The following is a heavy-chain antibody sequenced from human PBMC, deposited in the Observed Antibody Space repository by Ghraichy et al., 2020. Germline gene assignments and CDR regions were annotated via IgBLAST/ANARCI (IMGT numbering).Heavy chain of an antibody. CDR3: ARSGWYYFDY. CDR1: GFTFSSYN. V-gene: IGHV3-48*02. J-gene: IGHJ4*02. D-gene: IGHD6-19*01. CDR2: ITSSSSTI. Sequence: GGSLRLSCAASGFTFSSYNMNWVRQAPGKGLEWVSYITSSSSTIYYADSVKGRFTMSRDNAKNSLYLQMNSLRDEDTAVYYCARSGWYYFDYWGQGTLVTVSS.